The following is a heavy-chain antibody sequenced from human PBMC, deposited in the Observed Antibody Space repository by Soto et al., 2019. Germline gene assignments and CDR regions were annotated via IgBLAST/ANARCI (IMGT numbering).Heavy chain of an antibody. Sequence: EVQLVESGGGLIQPGGSLRVSCAASGFTVSRSYMSWVRQAPGKGLEWVSVIYSGGSTNYADSVKGRFTTSRDNSKNTLYLQMNSLRVEHTAVYYCARDTYYYDSSGQPSWGQGTLVTVSS. J-gene: IGHJ5*02. CDR2: IYSGGST. D-gene: IGHD3-22*01. CDR3: ARDTYYYDSSGQPS. V-gene: IGHV3-53*01. CDR1: GFTVSRSY.